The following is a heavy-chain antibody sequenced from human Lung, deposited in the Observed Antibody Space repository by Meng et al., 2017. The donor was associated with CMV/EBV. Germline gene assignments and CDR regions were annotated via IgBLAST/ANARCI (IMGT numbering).Heavy chain of an antibody. J-gene: IGHJ1*01. Sequence: QVELREAGRAQVEPSGNLSLNCAVSRDSINNNNWWAWARQPPREGMEWIGANPHSGSSAYNPYLKSRVSMSIAKSTNQFSLKMTSVTDADTDVYHCLRGSGGSVWGQGTLVTVSS. CDR2: NPHSGSS. V-gene: IGHV4-4*02. CDR1: RDSINNNNW. CDR3: LRGSGGSV. D-gene: IGHD3-10*01.